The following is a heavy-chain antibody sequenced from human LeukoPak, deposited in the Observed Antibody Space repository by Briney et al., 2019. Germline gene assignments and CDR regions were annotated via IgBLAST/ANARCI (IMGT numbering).Heavy chain of an antibody. V-gene: IGHV1-46*01. CDR2: INPSGGST. CDR1: GYTFTSYY. Sequence: ASVKVSCKASGYTFTSYYMHWVRQAPGQGLEWMGIINPSGGSTSYAQKFQGRVTMTRDTSTSTVYMELSSLRSEDTAVYYCARASTVVTPLAYWGQGTLVTASS. J-gene: IGHJ4*02. CDR3: ARASTVVTPLAY. D-gene: IGHD4-23*01.